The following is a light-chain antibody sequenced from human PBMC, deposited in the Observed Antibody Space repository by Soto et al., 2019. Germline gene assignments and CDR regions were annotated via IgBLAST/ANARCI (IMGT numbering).Light chain of an antibody. CDR3: CSYAGSYTHVV. CDR1: SSDVGAYNY. CDR2: EVS. J-gene: IGLJ2*01. Sequence: QSALTQPRSVSGSPGQSVTISCTGTSSDVGAYNYVSWYQQYPGKAPKVVIYEVSERPSGVPHRFSGSKSGNTASLNISGLQAEDEADYYCCSYAGSYTHVVFGGGTKLTVL. V-gene: IGLV2-11*01.